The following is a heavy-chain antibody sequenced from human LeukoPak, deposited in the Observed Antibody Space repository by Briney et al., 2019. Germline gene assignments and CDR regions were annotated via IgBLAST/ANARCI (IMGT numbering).Heavy chain of an antibody. Sequence: PGGSLRLSCAASGFSFGSYAMNWVRQAPGKGLEWVSIIVGGGSPTYYADSVKGRFTISRDNSDNTLYLQMNSLRAEDTAIYYCEKELERVGYWGQGTRVTVSS. CDR3: EKELERVGY. CDR2: IVGGGSPT. CDR1: GFSFGSYA. D-gene: IGHD1-1*01. J-gene: IGHJ4*02. V-gene: IGHV3-23*01.